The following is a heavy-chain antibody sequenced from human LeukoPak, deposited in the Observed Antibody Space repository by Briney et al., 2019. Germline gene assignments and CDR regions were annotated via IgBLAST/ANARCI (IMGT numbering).Heavy chain of an antibody. CDR3: AKDAGPTTVVTPYYFDY. CDR1: GFTFDDYA. J-gene: IGHJ4*02. V-gene: IGHV3-43D*03. Sequence: GGSLRLSRAASGFTFDDYAMHWVRQAPGKGLEWVSLISWDGGSTYYADSVKGRFTISRDNSKNSLYLQMNSLRAEDTALYYCAKDAGPTTVVTPYYFDYWGQGTLVTVSS. D-gene: IGHD4-23*01. CDR2: ISWDGGST.